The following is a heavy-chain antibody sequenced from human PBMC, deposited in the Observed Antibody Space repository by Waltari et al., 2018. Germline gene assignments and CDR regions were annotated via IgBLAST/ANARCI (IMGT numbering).Heavy chain of an antibody. J-gene: IGHJ3*02. CDR1: GGTFSSYA. CDR3: ARDEVSYDSSGYWSHDAFDI. D-gene: IGHD3-22*01. Sequence: QVQLVQSGAEVKKPGSSVKVSCKASGGTFSSYAISWVRQAPGQGLEWMGGIIPRFGTANYAQKFQGRVTITADESTSTAYMELSSLRSEDTAVYYCARDEVSYDSSGYWSHDAFDIWGQGTMVTVSS. CDR2: IIPRFGTA. V-gene: IGHV1-69*01.